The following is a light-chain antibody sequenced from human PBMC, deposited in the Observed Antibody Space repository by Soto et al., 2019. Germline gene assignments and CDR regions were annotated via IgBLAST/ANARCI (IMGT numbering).Light chain of an antibody. CDR1: QSISSY. V-gene: IGKV1-39*01. Sequence: DIQMTQSPSSLSASVGDRVTITCRASQSISSYLNWYQQKPGKAPKLLIYAASSLQRGVPSRFSGSGSGTDFTRTISRLQPEDLATYYCQQSYSTLLFTFGPGTKVDIK. CDR2: AAS. CDR3: QQSYSTLLFT. J-gene: IGKJ3*01.